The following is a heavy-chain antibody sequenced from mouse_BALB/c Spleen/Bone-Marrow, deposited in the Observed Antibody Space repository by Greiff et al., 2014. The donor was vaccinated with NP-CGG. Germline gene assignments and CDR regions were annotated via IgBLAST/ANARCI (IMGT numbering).Heavy chain of an antibody. CDR1: GYTFTSYV. V-gene: IGHV1-14*01. CDR2: TNPYSDGT. J-gene: IGHJ4*01. Sequence: LQESGPELVKPGASVKMSCKASGYTFTSYVMHWVKQKPGQGLEWIGYTNPYSDGTKYNEKFKGKAILTSDKSSSTAYMELSSLTSEGSAVYYCARGSSWAMDYWGQGTSVTVSS. CDR3: ARGSSWAMDY. D-gene: IGHD1-1*01.